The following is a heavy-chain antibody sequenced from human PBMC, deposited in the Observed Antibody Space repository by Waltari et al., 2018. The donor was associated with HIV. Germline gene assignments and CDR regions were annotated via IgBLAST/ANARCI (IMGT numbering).Heavy chain of an antibody. D-gene: IGHD3-22*01. J-gene: IGHJ4*02. CDR2: ISYDGGTK. CDR3: VKSKVVSAYYYSLEY. CDR1: GFTFSSYG. Sequence: QVHLVESGGGVVQPGRSLRLSCATSGFTFSSYGMHWVRQAPGKGLAWIVVISYDGGTKCYADSVKGRFIISRDNSRNTLYLLLSTLRPEDTALYFCVKSKVVSAYYYSLEYWGQGTLVTGSS. V-gene: IGHV3-30*18.